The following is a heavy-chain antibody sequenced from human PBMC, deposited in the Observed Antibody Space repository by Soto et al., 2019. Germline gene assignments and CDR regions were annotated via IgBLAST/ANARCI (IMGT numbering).Heavy chain of an antibody. D-gene: IGHD6-13*01. Sequence: ASVKVSCKASGYTFTSYDINWVRQATGQGLEWMGWMNPNSGNTGYAQKFQGRVTMTRNTSISTAYMELSSLRSEDTAVYYCAIKGSAPIIAAAELWGQGTLVTVSS. CDR3: AIKGSAPIIAAAEL. CDR2: MNPNSGNT. V-gene: IGHV1-8*01. CDR1: GYTFTSYD. J-gene: IGHJ4*02.